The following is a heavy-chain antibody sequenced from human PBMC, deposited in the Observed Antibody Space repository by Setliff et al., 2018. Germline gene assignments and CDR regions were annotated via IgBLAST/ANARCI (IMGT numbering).Heavy chain of an antibody. J-gene: IGHJ5*02. D-gene: IGHD2-2*01. CDR3: ARDQGYCGSASCYALLWFDP. CDR2: IDPSGNT. CDR1: GGSISSGSNY. Sequence: PSETLSLTCTVSGGSISSGSNYWSWIRQPAGRGLEWIGHIDPSGNTNYHPSLKSRVTISVDTSRNQFSLKLSSVTAADTAVYYCARDQGYCGSASCYALLWFDPWGQGTLVTVSS. V-gene: IGHV4-61*09.